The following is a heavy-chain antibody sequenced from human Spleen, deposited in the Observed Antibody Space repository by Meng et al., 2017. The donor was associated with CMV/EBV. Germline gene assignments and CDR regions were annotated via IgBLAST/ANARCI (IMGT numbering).Heavy chain of an antibody. D-gene: IGHD5-12*01. CDR3: ARGPSGYPGSFDF. V-gene: IGHV1-18*01. CDR2: INPFNGII. J-gene: IGHJ3*01. CDR1: GYPFYSYT. Sequence: ASVKVSCKASGYPFYSYTINWVRQAPGQGLEWMGWINPFNGIINYAERLQGRVTMTTDTATTTAYVELRSLTSDDTAVYYCARGPSGYPGSFDFWGQGTMVTVSS.